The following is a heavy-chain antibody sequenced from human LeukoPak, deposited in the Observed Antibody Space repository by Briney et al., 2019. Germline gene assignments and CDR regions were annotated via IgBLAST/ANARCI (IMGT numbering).Heavy chain of an antibody. CDR3: ARVVRGSGSYYNDFYYGMDV. D-gene: IGHD3-10*01. J-gene: IGHJ6*02. Sequence: SETLSLTCTVSDGSISSYYWSWIRQPPGKGLEWIGYIYYSGSTNYNPSLKSRVTISVDTSKNQFSLKLSSVTAADTAVYYCARVVRGSGSYYNDFYYGMDVWGQGTTVTVSS. CDR2: IYYSGST. CDR1: DGSISSYY. V-gene: IGHV4-59*01.